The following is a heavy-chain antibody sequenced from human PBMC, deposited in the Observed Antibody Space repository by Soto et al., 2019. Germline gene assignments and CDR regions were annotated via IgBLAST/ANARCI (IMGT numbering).Heavy chain of an antibody. Sequence: QVQLVQSGAEVKKPGASVKVSCKAYGYTFTSYAMHWVRQAHVQRLEWMGWINAGNVNTKYSQKFQGRVTITRDTSASTAYMELRSLRSEDTAVYYCARVETYYYDSSGYYGFDYWGQGPLVTVSS. CDR1: GYTFTSYA. V-gene: IGHV1-3*01. J-gene: IGHJ4*02. D-gene: IGHD3-22*01. CDR3: ARVETYYYDSSGYYGFDY. CDR2: INAGNVNT.